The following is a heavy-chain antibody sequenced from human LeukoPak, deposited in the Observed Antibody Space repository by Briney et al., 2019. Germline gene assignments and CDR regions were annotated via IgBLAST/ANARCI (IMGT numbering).Heavy chain of an antibody. V-gene: IGHV1-2*02. CDR3: ARAKRLPLYY. D-gene: IGHD1-1*01. CDR2: IDPNSGVT. J-gene: IGHJ4*02. Sequence: GASVKVSCKASGYSFTVYYIHWVRQAPGQGLEWLGWIDPNSGVTNYAQKFQGRVAMTRDTSISTAYMELSRLRSDDSAVYYCARAKRLPLYYWGQGTLVTVSS. CDR1: GYSFTVYY.